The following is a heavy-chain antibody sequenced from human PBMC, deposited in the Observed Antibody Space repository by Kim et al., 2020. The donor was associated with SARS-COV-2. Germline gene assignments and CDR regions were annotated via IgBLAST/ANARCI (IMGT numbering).Heavy chain of an antibody. V-gene: IGHV3-66*04. CDR2: GGAT. CDR3: ARHDCFDP. J-gene: IGHJ5*02. Sequence: GGATFYADSVKGRFTTSRDSSKNTLYLQMNSLRVEDTAVYYCARHDCFDPWGQGTLVTVSS.